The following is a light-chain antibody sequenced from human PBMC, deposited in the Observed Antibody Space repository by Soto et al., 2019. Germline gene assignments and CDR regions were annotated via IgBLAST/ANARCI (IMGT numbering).Light chain of an antibody. V-gene: IGKV1-5*03. CDR3: QQYNGT. J-gene: IGKJ1*01. CDR1: QTISNW. Sequence: DIQMTQSPSTLSASVGDRVAITCRASQTISNWLAWYQQRPGKAPKLLIYDASTLETGVPPRFSGSASGTEFTLTISSLQPDDYATYYCQQYNGTFGQGTKVEI. CDR2: DAS.